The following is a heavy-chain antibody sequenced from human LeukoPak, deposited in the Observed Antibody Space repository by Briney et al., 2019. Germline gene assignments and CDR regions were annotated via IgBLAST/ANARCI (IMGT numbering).Heavy chain of an antibody. J-gene: IGHJ5*02. CDR3: ASGYSSSWGTGRNWFDP. D-gene: IGHD6-13*01. V-gene: IGHV1-2*02. CDR2: INPKSGGT. Sequence: ASVKVSCKASGYTFTAYYMHWVRQAPGQGLEWMGWINPKSGGTNYAQNFQGRVTMARDTSISTAYMELSRLRSDDTAVYYCASGYSSSWGTGRNWFDPWGQGTLVTVSS. CDR1: GYTFTAYY.